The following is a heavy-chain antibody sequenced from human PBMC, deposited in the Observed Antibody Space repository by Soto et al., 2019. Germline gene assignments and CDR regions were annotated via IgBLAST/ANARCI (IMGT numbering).Heavy chain of an antibody. CDR2: MYNTGST. D-gene: IGHD6-19*01. CDR3: ARGRSGRLYALAY. Sequence: SETLSLTCTVSGDSISGYYWSWIRQPPGKGLEWIGYMYNTGSTVYNPSLKSRVTISVDTSNNVFSLKLTSVTAADTAVYYCARGRSGRLYALAYRGQGTPVTVSS. V-gene: IGHV4-59*01. CDR1: GDSISGYY. J-gene: IGHJ4*02.